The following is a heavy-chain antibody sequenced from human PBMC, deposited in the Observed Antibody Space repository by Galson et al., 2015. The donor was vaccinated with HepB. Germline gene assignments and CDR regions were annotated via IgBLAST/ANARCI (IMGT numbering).Heavy chain of an antibody. CDR1: GFTFSSYS. CDR2: ISSSSSYI. Sequence: SLRLSCAASGFTFSSYSMNWVRQAPGKGLEWVSSISSSSSYIYYADSVKGRFTISRDNAKNSLYLQMNSLRAEDTAVYYCARASVRVYYYDSSGYSPVDYWGQGTLVTVSS. CDR3: ARASVRVYYYDSSGYSPVDY. D-gene: IGHD3-22*01. V-gene: IGHV3-21*01. J-gene: IGHJ4*02.